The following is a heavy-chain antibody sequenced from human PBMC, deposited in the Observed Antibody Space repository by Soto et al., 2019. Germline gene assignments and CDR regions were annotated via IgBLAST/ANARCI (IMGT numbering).Heavy chain of an antibody. CDR3: ARESPYCSGGSCYPGSLAHWFDP. CDR1: GGTFSSYT. D-gene: IGHD2-15*01. J-gene: IGHJ5*02. V-gene: IGHV1-69*04. CDR2: IIPILGIA. Sequence: GASVKVSCKASGGTFSSYTISWVRQAPGQGLEWMGRIIPILGIANYAQKFQGRVTITADKSTSTAYMELSSLRSEDTAVYYCARESPYCSGGSCYPGSLAHWFDPWGQGTLVTVS.